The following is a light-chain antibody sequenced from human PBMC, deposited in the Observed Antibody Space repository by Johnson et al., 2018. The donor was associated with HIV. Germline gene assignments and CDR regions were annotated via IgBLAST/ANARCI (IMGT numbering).Light chain of an antibody. J-gene: IGLJ1*01. Sequence: QSVLTQPPSVSAAPGRWVTVSCSGTTSNIGDHSVSWFQHLPGAAPKLIIYDNDRRPSGVPDRFSGSKSAASATLDITGLQSGDEGDYYCGTWDSSLSVEVFGTGTNVTVL. V-gene: IGLV1-51*02. CDR2: DND. CDR3: GTWDSSLSVEV. CDR1: TSNIGDHS.